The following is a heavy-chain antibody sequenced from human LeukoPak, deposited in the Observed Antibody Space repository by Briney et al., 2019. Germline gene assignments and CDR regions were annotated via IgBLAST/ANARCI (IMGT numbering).Heavy chain of an antibody. CDR3: ARDFGERGSGSYLIAY. CDR2: INPNSGGT. J-gene: IGHJ4*02. CDR1: GYTFTGYY. Sequence: ASVKVSCKASGYTFTGYYMHWVRQAPGQGLEWMGWINPNSGGTNYAQKFQGRVTMTRDTSISTAYMELSRLRSDDTAVYYCARDFGERGSGSYLIAYWGQGTLVTVS. V-gene: IGHV1-2*02. D-gene: IGHD3-10*01.